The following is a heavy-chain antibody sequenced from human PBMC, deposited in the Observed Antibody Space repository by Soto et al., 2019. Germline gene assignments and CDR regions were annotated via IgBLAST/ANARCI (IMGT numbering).Heavy chain of an antibody. CDR1: GGSFSGYY. CDR2: INHSGST. CDR3: ARGPDRFLEWPY. Sequence: SETLSLTCAVYGGSFSGYYWSWIRQPPGKGLEWIGEINHSGSTNYNPSLKSRVTISVDTSKNQFSLKLSSVTAADTAVYYCARGPDRFLEWPYWGQGTLVTVSS. V-gene: IGHV4-34*01. J-gene: IGHJ4*02. D-gene: IGHD3-3*01.